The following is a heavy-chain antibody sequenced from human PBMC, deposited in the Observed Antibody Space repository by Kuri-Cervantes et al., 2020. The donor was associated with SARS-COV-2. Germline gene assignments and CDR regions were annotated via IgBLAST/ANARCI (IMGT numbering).Heavy chain of an antibody. J-gene: IGHJ6*02. V-gene: IGHV1-2*04. CDR2: INPNSGGT. CDR3: ARDEDIVVVPAAVNYYYYGMDV. Sequence: ASVKVSCKASGYTFTGYYMHWVRQAPGQGLEWMGWINPNSGGTNYAQKFQGWVTMTRDTSISTAYMELSSLRSEDTAVYYCARDEDIVVVPAAVNYYYYGMDVWGQGTTVTVSS. CDR1: GYTFTGYY. D-gene: IGHD2-2*01.